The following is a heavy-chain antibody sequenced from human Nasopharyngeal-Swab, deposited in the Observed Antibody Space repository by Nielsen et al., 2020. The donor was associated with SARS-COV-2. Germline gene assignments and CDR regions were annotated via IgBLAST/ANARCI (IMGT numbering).Heavy chain of an antibody. CDR1: GGSISSYY. V-gene: IGHV4-4*07. Sequence: SETLSLTCTVSGGSISSYYWSWIRQPAGKGLEWIGRIYTSGSTNYNPSLKSRVTMSVDTSKNQFSLKLSSVTAADTAVYYCARGRQIWSGYQDYYYGMDVWGQGTTVTVSS. D-gene: IGHD3-3*01. CDR2: IYTSGST. J-gene: IGHJ6*02. CDR3: ARGRQIWSGYQDYYYGMDV.